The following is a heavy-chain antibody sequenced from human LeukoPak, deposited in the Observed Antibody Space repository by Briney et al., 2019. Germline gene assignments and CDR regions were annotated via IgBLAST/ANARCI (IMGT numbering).Heavy chain of an antibody. CDR1: GFTFSSYG. CDR3: AKGSSLGDY. D-gene: IGHD5/OR15-5a*01. Sequence: GGSLRLSCAASGFTFSSYGMHWVRQAPGKGLEWVAVVSYDGSNKYYADSVKGRFTISRDNSKNTLYLQMNSLRAEDTAVYYCAKGSSLGDYWGQGTLVTVSS. J-gene: IGHJ4*02. CDR2: VSYDGSNK. V-gene: IGHV3-30*18.